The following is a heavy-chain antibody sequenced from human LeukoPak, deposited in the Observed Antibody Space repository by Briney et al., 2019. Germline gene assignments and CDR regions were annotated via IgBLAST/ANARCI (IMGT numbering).Heavy chain of an antibody. V-gene: IGHV3-74*01. J-gene: IGHJ3*02. CDR2: INSDGFSI. CDR3: ARFYGGSAFDI. CDR1: RFPFSSYW. D-gene: IGHD3-16*01. Sequence: GGSLRLSCAASRFPFSSYWIHWVRQAPGKGLVWVSRINSDGFSITYADSVKGRFAISRDNAKNTLYLHMNSLRGEDTAVYYCARFYGGSAFDIWGQGTMVTVSS.